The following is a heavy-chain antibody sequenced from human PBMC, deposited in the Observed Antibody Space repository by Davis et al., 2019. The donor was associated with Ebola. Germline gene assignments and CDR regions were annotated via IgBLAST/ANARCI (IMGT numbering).Heavy chain of an antibody. CDR1: SGSISGYY. CDR3: ARLGFGEEDDY. J-gene: IGHJ4*02. V-gene: IGHV4-59*12. CDR2: IYYSGST. D-gene: IGHD3-10*01. Sequence: MPSETLSLTCTVSSGSISGYYWSWIRQPPGKGLEWIGCIYYSGSTNYNPSLKSRVTISIDTSKNQFSLKLSSVTAADTAVYYCARLGFGEEDDYWGQGTLVTVSS.